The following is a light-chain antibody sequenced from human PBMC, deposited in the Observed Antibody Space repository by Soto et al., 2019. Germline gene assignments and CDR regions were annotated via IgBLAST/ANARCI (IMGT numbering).Light chain of an antibody. CDR3: QQYYSTPF. J-gene: IGKJ4*01. CDR2: WAS. CDR1: QSVLYSSNNKNY. V-gene: IGKV4-1*01. Sequence: DIVMTQSPDSLAVSLGERATINCKSSQSVLYSSNNKNYLAWYQQKPGQPPKLLIYWASTRESGVPDRSSGRGSGTDFPLTISSLQAEDVAVYYCQQYYSTPFFGGGTKVEIK.